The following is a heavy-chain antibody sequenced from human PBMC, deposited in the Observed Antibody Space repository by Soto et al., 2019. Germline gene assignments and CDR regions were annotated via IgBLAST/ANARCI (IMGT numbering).Heavy chain of an antibody. D-gene: IGHD6-19*01. CDR1: GYTFTNYY. CDR2: INPTGGST. CDR3: ARESQSSGWSWFDY. J-gene: IGHJ4*02. Sequence: QVQLVQSGAEVKKPGASVKVSCKASGYTFTNYYIPWVPQAPGQGLEWMGMINPTGGSTSYTPRFQGRGTLARDTATSTVYMALSSLRSEDTAVYYCARESQSSGWSWFDYWGQGTLVTVSS. V-gene: IGHV1-46*01.